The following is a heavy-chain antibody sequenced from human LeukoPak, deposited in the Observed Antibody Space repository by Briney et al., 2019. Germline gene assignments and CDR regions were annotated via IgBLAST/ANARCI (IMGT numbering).Heavy chain of an antibody. CDR2: IWYDGSNK. V-gene: IGHV3-33*01. D-gene: IGHD3-10*01. CDR1: GFTFSSYG. J-gene: IGHJ4*02. Sequence: GRSLRLSCAASGFTFSSYGMHWVRQAPGKGLEWVADIWYDGSNKYYADSVKGRFTISRDNSKNTLYLQMNSLRAEDTAVYYCARVAGSGSYPNDYYFDYWGQGTLVTVSS. CDR3: ARVAGSGSYPNDYYFDY.